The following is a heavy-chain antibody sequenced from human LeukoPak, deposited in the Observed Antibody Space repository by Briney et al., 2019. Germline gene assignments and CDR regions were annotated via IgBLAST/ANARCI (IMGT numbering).Heavy chain of an antibody. J-gene: IGHJ4*02. D-gene: IGHD3-3*01. V-gene: IGHV3-23*01. Sequence: GGSLRLSCVASGFTFANYAMSWVRQAPGKGLERVSAISGSGGSKYYADSVKGRFTISRDNSKNSLYLQMNSLRAEDTAVYYCAKDDDDFWSGYYPFDYWGQGALVTVSS. CDR2: ISGSGGSK. CDR3: AKDDDDFWSGYYPFDY. CDR1: GFTFANYA.